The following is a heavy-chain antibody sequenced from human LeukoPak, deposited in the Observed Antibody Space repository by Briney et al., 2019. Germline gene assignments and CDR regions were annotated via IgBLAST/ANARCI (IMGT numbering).Heavy chain of an antibody. V-gene: IGHV4-30-4*01. D-gene: IGHD2-2*01. CDR1: GGSISSGDYY. CDR3: ARSPSTQNVKAVVPAAIRYFDY. Sequence: PSETLSLTCTVSGGSISSGDYYWSWIRQPPGKGLEWIGYIYYSGSTYYNPSLKSRVTISVDTSKNQFSLKLSSVTAADTAVYYCARSPSTQNVKAVVPAAIRYFDYWGQGTLVTVSS. CDR2: IYYSGST. J-gene: IGHJ4*02.